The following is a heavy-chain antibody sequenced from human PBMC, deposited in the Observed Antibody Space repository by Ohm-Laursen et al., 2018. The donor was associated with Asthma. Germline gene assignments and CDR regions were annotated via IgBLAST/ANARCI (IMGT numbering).Heavy chain of an antibody. D-gene: IGHD2-8*01. Sequence: SLRLSCTASGFTFSSYAMHWVRQAPGKGLEWVAVISYDGSNKYYADSVKGRFTISRDNSKNTLYLQMNSLRAEDTAVYYCAREARTSDYFDYWGQGTLVTVSS. CDR2: ISYDGSNK. CDR3: AREARTSDYFDY. V-gene: IGHV3-30-3*01. J-gene: IGHJ4*02. CDR1: GFTFSSYA.